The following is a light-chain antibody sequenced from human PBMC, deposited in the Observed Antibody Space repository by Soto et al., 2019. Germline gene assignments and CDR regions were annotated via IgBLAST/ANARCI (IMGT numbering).Light chain of an antibody. CDR2: GAS. CDR1: QSVFSSL. Sequence: EIVMTQSPATLSVSLGERVTLSCRASQSVFSSLAWYQQKPGQAPRLLIYGASSRATGIPDRFSGSGSGTDFTLTILRLEPEDFAVYYCQQYGSSPYTFGQGTKLEIK. V-gene: IGKV3-20*01. CDR3: QQYGSSPYT. J-gene: IGKJ2*01.